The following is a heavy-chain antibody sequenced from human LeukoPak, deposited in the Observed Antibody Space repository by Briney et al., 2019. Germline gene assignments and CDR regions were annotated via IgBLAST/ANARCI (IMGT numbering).Heavy chain of an antibody. J-gene: IGHJ6*03. CDR3: ARGARGFGLGGDYYYYMDV. V-gene: IGHV3-74*01. Sequence: PGGSLRLSCAASGFTFSSYWMHWVRQAPGKGLVWVSRINSDGSSTSYADSVKGRFTISRDNAKNTLYLQMNSLRAEDTAVYYCARGARGFGLGGDYYYYMDVWGKGTTVTISS. CDR1: GFTFSSYW. D-gene: IGHD3-10*01. CDR2: INSDGSST.